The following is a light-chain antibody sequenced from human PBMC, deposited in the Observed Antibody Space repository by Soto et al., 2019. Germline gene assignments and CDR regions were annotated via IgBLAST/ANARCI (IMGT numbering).Light chain of an antibody. Sequence: EIVMTQSPATLSVSPGERATLSCRASQSVSNNLAWYQQKPGQAPRLLMYGAYNRATGIPARFSGSGSGTEFTLTISSLQSEDFAVYYCQQYNNWPPYTFGQGTKVEIK. V-gene: IGKV3-15*01. CDR3: QQYNNWPPYT. CDR2: GAY. CDR1: QSVSNN. J-gene: IGKJ2*01.